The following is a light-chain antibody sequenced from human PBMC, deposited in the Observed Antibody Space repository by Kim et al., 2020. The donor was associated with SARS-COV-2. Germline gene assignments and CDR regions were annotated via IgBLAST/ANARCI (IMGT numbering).Light chain of an antibody. CDR1: TSNIGRNT. CDR2: YNN. J-gene: IGLJ2*01. Sequence: QPVLTQPPSASGTPGQRVTISCSGSTSNIGRNTVNWYQQLPETAPKLLIYYNNQRPSGVPDRFSGSKSGTSASLAISGLQSEDESDYYCAAWDDSLNGLLFGGGTQLTVL. CDR3: AAWDDSLNGLL. V-gene: IGLV1-44*01.